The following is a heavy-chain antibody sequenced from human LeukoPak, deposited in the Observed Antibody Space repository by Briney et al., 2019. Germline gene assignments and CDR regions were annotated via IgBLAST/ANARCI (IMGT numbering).Heavy chain of an antibody. CDR3: ARSCGGDCYPESDDAFDI. CDR2: INPNSGGT. CDR1: GHTFTGYY. Sequence: ASVKVSCKASGHTFTGYYMHWVRQAPGQGLEWMGWINPNSGGTNYAQKFQGRVTMTRDTSISTAYMELSRLRSDDTAVYYCARSCGGDCYPESDDAFDIWGQGTMVTVSS. J-gene: IGHJ3*02. D-gene: IGHD2-21*02. V-gene: IGHV1-2*02.